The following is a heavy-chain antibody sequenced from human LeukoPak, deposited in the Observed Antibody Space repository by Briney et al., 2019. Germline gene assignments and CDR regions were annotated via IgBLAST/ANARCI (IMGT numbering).Heavy chain of an antibody. D-gene: IGHD3-22*01. CDR1: GFTFGSYS. J-gene: IGHJ4*02. Sequence: GGSLRLSCAASGFTFGSYSMNWVRQAPGKGLEWVSSISSSSSYIYYADSVKGRFTISRDNAKNSLYLQMNSLRAEDTAVYYCARWASYYDSSGYYGWGQGTLVTVSS. CDR2: ISSSSSYI. CDR3: ARWASYYDSSGYYG. V-gene: IGHV3-21*01.